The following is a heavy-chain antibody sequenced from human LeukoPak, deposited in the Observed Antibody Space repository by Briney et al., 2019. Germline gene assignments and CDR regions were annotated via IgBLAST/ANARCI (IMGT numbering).Heavy chain of an antibody. Sequence: GGSLRLSCAASGFTFSNSGMHWVRQAPGKGLEWVANIKQDGSEKYYVDSVKGRFTISRDNAKNSLYLQMNSLRAEDTAVYYCARVGIIAAAAPWGDAFDIWGQGTMVTVSS. J-gene: IGHJ3*02. D-gene: IGHD6-13*01. CDR3: ARVGIIAAAAPWGDAFDI. CDR1: GFTFSNSG. CDR2: IKQDGSEK. V-gene: IGHV3-7*01.